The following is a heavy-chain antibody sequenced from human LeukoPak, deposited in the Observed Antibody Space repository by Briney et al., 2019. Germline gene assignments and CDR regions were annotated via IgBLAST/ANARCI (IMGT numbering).Heavy chain of an antibody. Sequence: SETLSLTCTVSGYSISSGYYWGRIRQPPGKGLEWIGSIYHSGSTYYNPSLKSRVTISVDTSKNQFSLKLSSVTAADTAVYYCARDSGYALNWFDPWGQGTLVTVSS. V-gene: IGHV4-38-2*02. J-gene: IGHJ5*02. CDR3: ARDSGYALNWFDP. CDR1: GYSISSGYY. CDR2: IYHSGST. D-gene: IGHD5-12*01.